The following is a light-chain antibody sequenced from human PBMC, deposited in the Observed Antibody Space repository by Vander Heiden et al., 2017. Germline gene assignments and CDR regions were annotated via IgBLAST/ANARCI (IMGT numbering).Light chain of an antibody. CDR1: QSVLYSSNNKNY. Sequence: VLTPSPASLAVSLGASAPTPCKSTQSVLYSSNNKNYLAWYQQKPGQPPKLLIYWASTREAGVPDRFSGSGSGTDFTLTISSLQAEDVAIYYCHQYYSIPWTFGQGTKVEIK. J-gene: IGKJ1*01. V-gene: IGKV4-1*01. CDR3: HQYYSIPWT. CDR2: WAS.